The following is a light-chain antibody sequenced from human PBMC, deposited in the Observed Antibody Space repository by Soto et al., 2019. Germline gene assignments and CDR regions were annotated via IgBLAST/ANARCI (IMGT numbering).Light chain of an antibody. J-gene: IGKJ4*01. CDR3: QQYHNWLT. Sequence: EIVMTQSPATLSVSPGERATLSCRASQSVNTNLAWYQQKPGQSPRLLIYGAPTRATGIPARFSGSGSGTEFTLTISSLQSEDFAVYYCQQYHNWLTFGGGTEVEIK. CDR1: QSVNTN. V-gene: IGKV3-15*01. CDR2: GAP.